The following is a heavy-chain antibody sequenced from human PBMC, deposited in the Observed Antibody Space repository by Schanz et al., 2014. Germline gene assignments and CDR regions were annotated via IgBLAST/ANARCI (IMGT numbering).Heavy chain of an antibody. J-gene: IGHJ4*02. D-gene: IGHD2-2*01. V-gene: IGHV3-53*01. Sequence: EMQLVESEGGLIQPGGSLRLSCAVSGFTVNTNYMSWVRQAPGKGLEWISSMYINSGSTQYADSVKGRFIISRDSSRHTLYLQMDSLTTDDTAVYYCARTDQQMQRPDYWGQGTLVIVSS. CDR1: GFTVNTNY. CDR3: ARTDQQMQRPDY. CDR2: MYINSGST.